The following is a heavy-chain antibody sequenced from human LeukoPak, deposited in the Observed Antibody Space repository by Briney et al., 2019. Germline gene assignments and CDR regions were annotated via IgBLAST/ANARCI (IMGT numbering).Heavy chain of an antibody. Sequence: ASVNLSCKASGDTFSSSHIHWVRQAPGQRLEWMGLINPSGGTSHSNTIQGRVTLTRDTFTSTLYMELNSLRSEDTAVYYCAREPTAGSCYFDYWGQGTLVTVSS. CDR2: INPSGGT. J-gene: IGHJ4*02. D-gene: IGHD3-10*01. CDR3: AREPTAGSCYFDY. V-gene: IGHV1-46*01. CDR1: GDTFSSSH.